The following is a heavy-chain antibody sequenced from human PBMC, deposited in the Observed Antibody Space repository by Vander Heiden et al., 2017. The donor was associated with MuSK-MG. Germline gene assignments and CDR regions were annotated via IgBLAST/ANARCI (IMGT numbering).Heavy chain of an antibody. V-gene: IGHV4-59*08. Sequence: QVQLQESGPGLVKPSETLYLTCTVSGGSISSYYWSWIRQPPGKGLEWIGYIYYSGSTNYNPSLKSRVTISVDTSKNQFSLKLSSVTAADTAVYYCARSLRVLLWFGEANAFDIWGQGTMVTVSS. CDR3: ARSLRVLLWFGEANAFDI. D-gene: IGHD3-10*01. CDR1: GGSISSYY. J-gene: IGHJ3*02. CDR2: IYYSGST.